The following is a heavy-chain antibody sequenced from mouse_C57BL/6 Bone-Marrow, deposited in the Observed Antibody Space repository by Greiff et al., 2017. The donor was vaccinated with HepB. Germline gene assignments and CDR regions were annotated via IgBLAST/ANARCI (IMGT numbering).Heavy chain of an antibody. Sequence: QVQLKQPGAELVKPGASVKLSCKASGYTFTSYWMHWVKQRPGQGLEWIGMIHPNSGSTNYNEKFKSKATLTVDKSSSTAYMQLSSLTSEDSAVYYCFITTVVAPDYWGHGTTLTVSS. CDR2: IHPNSGST. CDR1: GYTFTSYW. J-gene: IGHJ2*01. D-gene: IGHD1-1*01. V-gene: IGHV1-64*01. CDR3: FITTVVAPDY.